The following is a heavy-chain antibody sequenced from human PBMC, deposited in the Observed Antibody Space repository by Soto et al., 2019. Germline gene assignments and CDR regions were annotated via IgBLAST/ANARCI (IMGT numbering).Heavy chain of an antibody. V-gene: IGHV4-59*01. D-gene: IGHD4-17*01. CDR1: GGSISSYY. CDR2: IYYSGST. J-gene: IGHJ6*03. Sequence: SETLSLTCTVSGGSISSYYWSWIRQPPGKGLEWIGYIYYSGSTNYNPSLKSRVTISVDTSKNQFSLKLSSVTAADTAVYYCARSDMTTVTGLYYYYYMDVWGKGTTVTVSS. CDR3: ARSDMTTVTGLYYYYYMDV.